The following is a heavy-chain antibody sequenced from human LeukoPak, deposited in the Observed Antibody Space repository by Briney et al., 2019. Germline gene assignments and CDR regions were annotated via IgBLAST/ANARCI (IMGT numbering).Heavy chain of an antibody. CDR2: IYYSGST. J-gene: IGHJ6*03. D-gene: IGHD3-10*01. CDR1: GGSISSSSYY. V-gene: IGHV4-39*07. Sequence: SETLSLTCTVSGGSISSSSYYWGWIRQPPGKGLEWIGSIYYSGSTYYNPSLKSRVTISVDTSKNQFSLKLSSVTAADTAVYYCARMVRGVTVYYYYYMDVWGKGTTVTVSS. CDR3: ARMVRGVTVYYYYYMDV.